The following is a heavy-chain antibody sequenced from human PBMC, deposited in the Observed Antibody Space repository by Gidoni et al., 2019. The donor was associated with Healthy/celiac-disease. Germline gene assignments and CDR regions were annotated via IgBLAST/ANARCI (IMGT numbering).Heavy chain of an antibody. D-gene: IGHD6-13*01. V-gene: IGHV2-70*04. CDR3: ARIAAAADAFDI. CDR2: IDWDDDK. CDR1: AFSLSTSGMS. J-gene: IGHJ3*02. Sequence: QVILKESGPALVKPTQTLTLTCPFSAFSLSTSGMSVSWIRQPPGKALEWLARIDWDDDKFYSTSLKTRLTISKDTSKNQVVLTMTNMDPVETATYYCARIAAAADAFDIWGQGTMVTVSS.